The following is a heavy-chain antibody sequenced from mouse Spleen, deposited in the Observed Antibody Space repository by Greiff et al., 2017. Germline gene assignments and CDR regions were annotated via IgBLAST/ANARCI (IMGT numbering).Heavy chain of an antibody. CDR1: GYTFTSYW. V-gene: IGHV1-64*01. Sequence: VQLQQPGAELVKPGASVKLSCKASGYTFTSYWMHWVKQRPGQGLEWIGMIHPNSGSTNYNEKFKSKATLTVDKSSSTAYMQLSSLTSEDSAVYYCATRHYGSSLYYFDYWGQGTTLTVSS. CDR3: ATRHYGSSLYYFDY. CDR2: IHPNSGST. J-gene: IGHJ2*01. D-gene: IGHD1-1*01.